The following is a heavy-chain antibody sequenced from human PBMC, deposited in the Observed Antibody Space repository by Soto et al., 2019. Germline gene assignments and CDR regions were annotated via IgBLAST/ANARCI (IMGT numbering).Heavy chain of an antibody. V-gene: IGHV3-15*07. CDR1: GFTFSNAW. Sequence: GGSLRLSCAASGFTFSNAWMNWVRQAPGKGLEWVGRIKSKTDGGTTDYAAPVKGRFTISRDDSKNTLYLQMNSLKTEDTAVYYCTTASGDYGGNPHPDGMDVWGQGTTVTAP. CDR2: IKSKTDGGTT. J-gene: IGHJ6*02. CDR3: TTASGDYGGNPHPDGMDV. D-gene: IGHD4-17*01.